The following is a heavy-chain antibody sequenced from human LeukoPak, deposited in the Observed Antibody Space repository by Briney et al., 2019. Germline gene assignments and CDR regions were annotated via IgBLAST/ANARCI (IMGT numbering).Heavy chain of an antibody. V-gene: IGHV4-34*01. CDR3: ARQDYGEVN. J-gene: IGHJ4*02. D-gene: IGHD4-17*01. CDR1: GGSFSGYY. CDR2: INHSGST. Sequence: PSETLSLTCAVYGGSFSGYYWSWIRQPPGKGLEWIGEINHSGSTNYNPSLKSRVTISLDTSKNQFSLRLNSVTAADTAAYYCARQDYGEVNWGQGTLVIVSS.